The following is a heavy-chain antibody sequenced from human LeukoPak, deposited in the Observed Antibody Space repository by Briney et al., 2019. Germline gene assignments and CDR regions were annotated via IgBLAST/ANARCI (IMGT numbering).Heavy chain of an antibody. CDR3: ARVEYSYAPFDY. J-gene: IGHJ4*02. CDR1: GYTFTSYG. D-gene: IGHD5-18*01. Sequence: SVKVSCKASGYTFTSYGISWVRQAPGQGLEWMGGIIPIFGTANYAQKFQGRVTITADESTSTAYMELSSLRSEDTAVYYCARVEYSYAPFDYWGQGTLVTVSS. CDR2: IIPIFGTA. V-gene: IGHV1-69*13.